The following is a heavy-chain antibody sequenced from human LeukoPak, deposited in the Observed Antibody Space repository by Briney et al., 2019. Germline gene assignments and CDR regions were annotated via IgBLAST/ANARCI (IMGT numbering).Heavy chain of an antibody. CDR2: IRQGGIEK. CDR1: GFTFSNYW. J-gene: IGHJ4*02. D-gene: IGHD2-2*01. V-gene: IGHV3-7*01. CDR3: ARDTSSTSYDY. Sequence: GGSLRLSCAASGFTFSNYWMSWVRQAPGKGLGWVANIRQGGIEKYYVDSVKGRFTISRDNAKNSLYLQMNSLRAEDTALYYCARDTSSTSYDYWGQGTLVTVSS.